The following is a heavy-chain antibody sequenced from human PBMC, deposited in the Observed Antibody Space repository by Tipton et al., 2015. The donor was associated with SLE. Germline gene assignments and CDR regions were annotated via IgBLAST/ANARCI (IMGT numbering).Heavy chain of an antibody. Sequence: TLSLTCNVSGASISSYYWSWIRQTPGKGLEWIGYRYYSGSTNYNPSLKSRVTISVDRSKNQFSLKLSSVTAADTAVYYCASTERYIWNFFDYWGPGILVTVSS. J-gene: IGHJ4*02. D-gene: IGHD1-7*01. V-gene: IGHV4-59*08. CDR1: GASISSYY. CDR3: ASTERYIWNFFDY. CDR2: RYYSGST.